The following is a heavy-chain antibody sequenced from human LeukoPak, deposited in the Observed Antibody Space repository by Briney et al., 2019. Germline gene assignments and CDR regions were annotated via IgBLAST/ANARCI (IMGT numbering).Heavy chain of an antibody. Sequence: SETLSLTCTVSGGSISSSSYYWGWIRQPPGKGLEWIGSIYYSGSTYHNSSLKSRVTISIDTSKNQFSLKLSSVTAADTAVYYCAREGIDCSGGSCYNWFDPWGQGTLVTVSS. CDR2: IYYSGST. CDR3: AREGIDCSGGSCYNWFDP. D-gene: IGHD2-15*01. CDR1: GGSISSSSYY. J-gene: IGHJ5*02. V-gene: IGHV4-39*07.